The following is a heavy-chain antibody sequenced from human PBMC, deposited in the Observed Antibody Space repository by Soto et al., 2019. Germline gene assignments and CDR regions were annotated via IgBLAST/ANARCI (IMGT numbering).Heavy chain of an antibody. J-gene: IGHJ4*02. D-gene: IGHD5-18*01. CDR2: INHSGST. CDR3: ARGHGYGPNGTDY. Sequence: PSETLSLTCAVYGGSFSGYYWSWIRQPPGKGLEWIGEINHSGSTNYNPSLKSRVTISVDTSKNQFSLKLSSVTAADTAVYYCARGHGYGPNGTDYWGQGTLVTVSS. V-gene: IGHV4-34*01. CDR1: GGSFSGYY.